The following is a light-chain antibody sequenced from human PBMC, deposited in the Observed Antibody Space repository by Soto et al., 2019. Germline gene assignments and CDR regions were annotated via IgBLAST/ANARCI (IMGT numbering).Light chain of an antibody. CDR3: PQANSFPRT. CDR2: AAS. CDR1: QAISTW. Sequence: DIQMTQSPSSVSASVGDRVTITCRASQAISTWLAWYQQKPGKAPKLLIYAASNLQTGVPSRFSGSGSGTDFTRTISSLQPEDFAAYYCPQANSFPRTFGQGTKVEIK. V-gene: IGKV1D-12*01. J-gene: IGKJ1*01.